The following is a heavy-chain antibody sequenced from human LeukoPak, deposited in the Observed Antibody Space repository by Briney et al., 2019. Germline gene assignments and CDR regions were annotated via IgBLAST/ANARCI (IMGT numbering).Heavy chain of an antibody. CDR3: AKDSHGYYDILTGYYNAFDY. CDR1: GFTVSSKY. CDR2: IYSGGTT. V-gene: IGHV3-53*01. J-gene: IGHJ4*02. D-gene: IGHD3-9*01. Sequence: GGSLRLSCAASGFTVSSKYMTWVRQAPGKGLEWVSVIYSGGTTYYADSVKGRFTISRDNSKNTLYLQMNSLRAEDTAVYYCAKDSHGYYDILTGYYNAFDYWGQGTLVTVSS.